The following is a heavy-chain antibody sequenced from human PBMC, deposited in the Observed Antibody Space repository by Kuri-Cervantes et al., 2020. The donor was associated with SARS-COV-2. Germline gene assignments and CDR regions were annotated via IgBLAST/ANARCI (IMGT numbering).Heavy chain of an antibody. D-gene: IGHD2-2*02. CDR3: ARGQPAAIPFDY. Sequence: GESLKISCAASGFTFSSYAMHWVRQAPGKGLEWVAVISYDGSNKYYADSVKGRFTISRENAKNSLYLQMNSLRAADTAVYYCARGQPAAIPFDYWGQGTLVTVSS. CDR2: ISYDGSNK. CDR1: GFTFSSYA. V-gene: IGHV3-30*14. J-gene: IGHJ4*02.